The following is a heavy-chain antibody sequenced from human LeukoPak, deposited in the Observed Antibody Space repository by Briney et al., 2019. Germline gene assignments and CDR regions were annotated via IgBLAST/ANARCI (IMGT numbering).Heavy chain of an antibody. J-gene: IGHJ4*02. Sequence: ASLKGLCNTSCYIFIDSYMLCVRRAPAQGREWIVWINPNAGDTTYAQDFHDRVTMIRDTNISTVQMELNSLQLDDTAAYYYTSEGREDVPFDYWGQGTLVTVSS. CDR1: CYIFIDSY. D-gene: IGHD3-10*02. V-gene: IGHV1-2*02. CDR2: INPNAGDT. CDR3: TSEGREDVPFDY.